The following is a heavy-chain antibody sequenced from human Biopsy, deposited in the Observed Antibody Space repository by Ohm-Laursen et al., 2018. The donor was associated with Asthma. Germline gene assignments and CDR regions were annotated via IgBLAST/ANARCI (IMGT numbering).Heavy chain of an antibody. CDR1: GFAVSRDH. CDR2: IYSGGTS. Sequence: SLRLSCTASGFAVSRDHMFWVRQAPGKGLEWVSVIYSGGTSHTADSVRGRFTISRDYSKNTLYLQMHSLRAEDTAVYYCARGDSSNWSHFYFDYWGQGTLVAVSS. J-gene: IGHJ4*02. D-gene: IGHD3-22*01. CDR3: ARGDSSNWSHFYFDY. V-gene: IGHV3-53*01.